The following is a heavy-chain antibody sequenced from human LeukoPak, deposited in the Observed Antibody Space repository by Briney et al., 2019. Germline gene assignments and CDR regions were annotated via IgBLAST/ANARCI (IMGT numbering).Heavy chain of an antibody. V-gene: IGHV3-30*03. CDR3: AVIAVAGFDY. D-gene: IGHD6-19*01. CDR2: ISYDGSNK. J-gene: IGHJ4*02. CDR1: GFTFSSYG. Sequence: PGGSLRLSCAASGFTFSSYGMHWVRQAPGKGLEWVAVISYDGSNKYYADSVKGRFTISRDNSKNTLYLQMTSLRAEDTAVYYCAVIAVAGFDYWGQGTLVTVSS.